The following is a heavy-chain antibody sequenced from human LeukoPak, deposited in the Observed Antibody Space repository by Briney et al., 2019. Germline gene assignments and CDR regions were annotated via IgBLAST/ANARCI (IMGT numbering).Heavy chain of an antibody. CDR3: ASREDIVVVTATDAFDI. Sequence: PSGTLSLTCTVSGGSISSSSYYWGWIRQPPGKGLEWIGSIYYSGSTYYNPSLKSRVTISVDTSKNQFSLKLSSVTAADTAVYYCASREDIVVVTATDAFDIWGQGTMVTVSS. CDR1: GGSISSSSYY. D-gene: IGHD2-21*02. CDR2: IYYSGST. J-gene: IGHJ3*02. V-gene: IGHV4-39*01.